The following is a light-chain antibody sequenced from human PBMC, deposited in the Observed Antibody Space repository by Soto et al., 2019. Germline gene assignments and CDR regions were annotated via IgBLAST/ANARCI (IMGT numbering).Light chain of an antibody. Sequence: DIQMAQSPSTLPAHLGDRVSITCRASQTINTWLAWYQQKPGKAPNLLIYQASTLETGVPSRFSGSGSGTEFTLTISGLQPEDFATYYCQQYNSSPWTFGQGTKVDIK. CDR3: QQYNSSPWT. CDR1: QTINTW. J-gene: IGKJ1*01. CDR2: QAS. V-gene: IGKV1-5*03.